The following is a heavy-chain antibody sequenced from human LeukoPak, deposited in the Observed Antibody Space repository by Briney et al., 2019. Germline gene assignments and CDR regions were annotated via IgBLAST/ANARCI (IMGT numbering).Heavy chain of an antibody. CDR2: INPSGDST. Sequence: ASVKVSCKASAYTFISYYMHWVRQAPGQGLEWMGMINPSGDSTSYAQKFQGRVTMTTDTSTSTAYMELRSLRSDDTAVYYCARAKYYGSGSSDYWGQGTLVTVSS. D-gene: IGHD3-10*01. J-gene: IGHJ4*02. CDR1: AYTFISYY. V-gene: IGHV1-46*01. CDR3: ARAKYYGSGSSDY.